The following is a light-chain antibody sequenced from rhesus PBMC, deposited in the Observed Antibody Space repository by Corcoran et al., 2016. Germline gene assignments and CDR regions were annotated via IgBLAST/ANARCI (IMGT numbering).Light chain of an antibody. CDR2: KAS. CDR3: QHNYGTPFS. Sequence: DIQMTQSPSSLPASVGDRVTITCRTSENVDNYLNWYQQKLGKAPKLRISKASTLQSGVPSRFSGSGSRTDFTFTIFSLKSEDVATYYCQHNYGTPFSFGQGTKGEI. V-gene: IGKV1-74*01. CDR1: ENVDNY. J-gene: IGKJ2*01.